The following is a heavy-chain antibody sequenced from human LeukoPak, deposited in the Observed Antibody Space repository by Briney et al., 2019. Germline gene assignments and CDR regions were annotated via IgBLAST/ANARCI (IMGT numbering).Heavy chain of an antibody. CDR1: GFTFNNYA. CDR2: IQRDGSDQ. CDR3: ARDGGYTNGRPFDY. V-gene: IGHV3-33*01. Sequence: PGRSLRLSCTASGFTFNNYAMHWVRQPPGKGLEWLTLIQRDGSDQYYADSVKGRFTISRDNSRNTLYLQLDSLRAEDTAVYYCARDGGYTNGRPFDYWGQGTLVTVSS. D-gene: IGHD5-18*01. J-gene: IGHJ4*02.